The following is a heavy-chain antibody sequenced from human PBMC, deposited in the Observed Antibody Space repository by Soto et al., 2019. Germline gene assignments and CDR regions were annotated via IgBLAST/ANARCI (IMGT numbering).Heavy chain of an antibody. CDR2: IYYSGRT. Sequence: QLQLQESGPGLVKPSETLSLTCTVSGGSINSSGYYWGWIRQPPGKGLEWIGTIYYSGRTYSNPSLKSRVTISVDTSENQFSLNLSSVTAADTAVYYCVRDNNWNSGYFDYWGQGTLATVSS. J-gene: IGHJ4*02. D-gene: IGHD1-20*01. CDR1: GGSINSSGYY. CDR3: VRDNNWNSGYFDY. V-gene: IGHV4-39*02.